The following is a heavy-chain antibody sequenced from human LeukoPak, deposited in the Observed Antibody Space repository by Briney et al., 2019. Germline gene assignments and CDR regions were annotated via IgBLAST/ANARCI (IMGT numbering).Heavy chain of an antibody. V-gene: IGHV1-18*01. CDR2: ISAYNGNT. CDR3: ARAFRAGYVGYFDY. CDR1: GYTFTSYG. Sequence: GASVKVSCKASGYTFTSYGISWVRQAPGQGLEWMGRISAYNGNTNYAQKLQGRVTMTTDTSTSTAYMELRSLRSDDTAVYYCARAFRAGYVGYFDYWGQGTLVTVSS. D-gene: IGHD3-9*01. J-gene: IGHJ4*02.